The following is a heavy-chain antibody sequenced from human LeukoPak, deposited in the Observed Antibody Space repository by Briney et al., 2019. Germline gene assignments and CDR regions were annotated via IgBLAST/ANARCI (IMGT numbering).Heavy chain of an antibody. D-gene: IGHD6-19*01. J-gene: IGHJ4*02. Sequence: PGGSLRLSCAASGFTFSSYAMNWVRQAPGKGLEWVSAISGSGGTTYYADSVKGRFTISRDNSKSALYLQMNSLRAEDTAVYYCARDKGSVAGLFDYWGQGTLVTVSS. V-gene: IGHV3-23*01. CDR3: ARDKGSVAGLFDY. CDR2: ISGSGGTT. CDR1: GFTFSSYA.